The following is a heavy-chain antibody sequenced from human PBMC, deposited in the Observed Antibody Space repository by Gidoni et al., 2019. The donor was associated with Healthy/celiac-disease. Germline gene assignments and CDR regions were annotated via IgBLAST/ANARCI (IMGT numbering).Heavy chain of an antibody. CDR2: TRNKANSYTT. V-gene: IGHV3-72*01. Sequence: EVQLVESGGGLVQPGGSLRLSCAASGFTFSDHYMDWVRQAPGKGLEWVGRTRNKANSYTTEYAASVKGRFTISRDDSKNSLYLQMNSLKTEDTAVYYCARDREHYGMDVWGQGTTVTVSS. CDR1: GFTFSDHY. J-gene: IGHJ6*02. CDR3: ARDREHYGMDV.